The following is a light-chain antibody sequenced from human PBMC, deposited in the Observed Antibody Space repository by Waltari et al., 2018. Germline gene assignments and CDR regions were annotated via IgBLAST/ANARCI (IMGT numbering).Light chain of an antibody. V-gene: IGKV3-15*01. Sequence: EIVLTQSPGTLSLSPGERATLSCRASQSVSINLAWYQQKPGQAPRLLIYGASTRATGIPARFSGTGSGTEFSLTISSLQSEDVAVYYCQQYDNWPPYTFGQGTNLEIK. J-gene: IGKJ2*01. CDR2: GAS. CDR3: QQYDNWPPYT. CDR1: QSVSIN.